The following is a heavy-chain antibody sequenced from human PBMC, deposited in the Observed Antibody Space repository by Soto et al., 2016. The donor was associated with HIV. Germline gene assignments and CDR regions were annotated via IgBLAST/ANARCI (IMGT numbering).Heavy chain of an antibody. Sequence: VQLQESGPGLVKPSETLSLTCTVSGGSISSYYWSWIRQPPGKGLEWIGYIYYSGSTNYNPSLKSRVTISVDTSKNQFSLKLSSVTAADTAVYYCARAAAAEAFDYVGPGNPGHRLL. CDR1: GGSISSYY. CDR3: ARAAAAEAFDY. V-gene: IGHV4-59*01. D-gene: IGHD6-13*01. J-gene: IGHJ4*02. CDR2: IYYSGST.